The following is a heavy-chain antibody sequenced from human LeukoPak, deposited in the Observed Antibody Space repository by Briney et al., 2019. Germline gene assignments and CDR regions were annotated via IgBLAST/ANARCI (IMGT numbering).Heavy chain of an antibody. D-gene: IGHD3-22*01. CDR2: INPNSGDT. CDR1: GYSFTCYY. CDR3: ARGYYDSSDFEYFQH. Sequence: GASVKVSCKASGYSFTCYYIHWVRQAPGQGLEWMAWINPNSGDTNFAQKFQGRVTMTRDTSISTVYMELSRLRSDDTAVFFCARGYYDSSDFEYFQHWGQGTLVTVSS. V-gene: IGHV1-2*02. J-gene: IGHJ1*01.